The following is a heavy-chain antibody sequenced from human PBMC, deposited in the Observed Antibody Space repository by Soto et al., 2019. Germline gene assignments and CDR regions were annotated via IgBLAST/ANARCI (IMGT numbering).Heavy chain of an antibody. J-gene: IGHJ4*02. D-gene: IGHD5-18*01. V-gene: IGHV3-23*01. CDR1: GFTFSSYA. Sequence: GGSLRLSCAASGFTFSSYAMSWVRQAPGKGLEWVSAISGSGGSTYYADSVKGRFTISRDNSKNTLYLQMNSLRAEDTAVYYCASQGRRGYCGYWGQGTLVTVSS. CDR3: ASQGRRGYCGY. CDR2: ISGSGGST.